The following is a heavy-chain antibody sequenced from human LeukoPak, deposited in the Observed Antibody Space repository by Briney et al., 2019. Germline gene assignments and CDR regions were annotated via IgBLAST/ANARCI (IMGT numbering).Heavy chain of an antibody. J-gene: IGHJ4*02. V-gene: IGHV3-15*01. CDR3: TTLRLTAFDY. CDR2: IKSRADGGTI. CDR1: GFTFSDAW. D-gene: IGHD5-18*01. Sequence: GGSLRLSCEAAGFTFSDAWMSWVRQAPGKGLEWVGRIKSRADGGTIDYAVLVKGRFLISRDDSRNTLYLQMNSLKIEDTAMYYCTTLRLTAFDYWGQGTRVSVSS.